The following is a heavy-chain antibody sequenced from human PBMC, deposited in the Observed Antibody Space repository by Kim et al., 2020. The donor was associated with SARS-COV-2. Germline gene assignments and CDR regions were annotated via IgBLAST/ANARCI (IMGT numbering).Heavy chain of an antibody. D-gene: IGHD3-10*01. Sequence: ASVKVSCKASGYTFTSNAIHWVRQAPGQRLEWMGWIYTDNGNTEYSQKLQDRVTISRDTSASTVYMEMSSLRSEDTAVYYCARGSTLMYEFWGQGPLVTVST. J-gene: IGHJ4*02. CDR2: IYTDNGNT. V-gene: IGHV1-3*04. CDR3: ARGSTLMYEF. CDR1: GYTFTSNA.